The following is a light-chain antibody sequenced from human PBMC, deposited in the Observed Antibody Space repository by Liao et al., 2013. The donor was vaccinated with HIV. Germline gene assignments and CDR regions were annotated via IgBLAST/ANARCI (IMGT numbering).Light chain of an antibody. CDR1: SIGSKS. J-gene: IGLJ2*01. CDR2: HDS. Sequence: SYVLTQSPSVSVAPGKTATISCGGDSIGSKSVHWYQQRPGQAPVMVISHDSERPSGIPERFSGSNSGNTATLTISRVEAGDEADYYCQVWDSNRDLVLFGGGTKLAVL. V-gene: IGLV3-21*01. CDR3: QVWDSNRDLVL.